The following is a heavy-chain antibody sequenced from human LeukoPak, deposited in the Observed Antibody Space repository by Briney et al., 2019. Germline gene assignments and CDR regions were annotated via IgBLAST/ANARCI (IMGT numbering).Heavy chain of an antibody. CDR3: TRLAGGDAFDI. Sequence: GGSLRLSCAASGFTFSGSAMHWVRQASGKGLEWVGRIRSKANGYTTAYGASVKGRFTISRDDSQRATYVQMNSLKIEDTAVYYCTRLAGGDAFDIWAQGQWSPSPQ. D-gene: IGHD2-15*01. CDR2: IRSKANGYTT. CDR1: GFTFSGSA. V-gene: IGHV3-73*01. J-gene: IGHJ3*02.